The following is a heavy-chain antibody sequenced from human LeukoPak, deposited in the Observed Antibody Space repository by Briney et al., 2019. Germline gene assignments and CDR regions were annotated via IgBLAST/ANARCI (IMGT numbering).Heavy chain of an antibody. CDR1: GFTFGDYY. V-gene: IGHV3-11*04. J-gene: IGHJ6*02. CDR3: ARILVDCSGGSRYYYYGMDV. Sequence: GGPLRLSCAASGFTFGDYYMSWIRQAPGKGLEWVSYISSSGSTIYYADSVKGRFTISRDNAKNSLYLQMNSLRAEDTAVYYCARILVDCSGGSRYYYYGMDVWGQGTTVTVSS. CDR2: ISSSGSTI. D-gene: IGHD2-15*01.